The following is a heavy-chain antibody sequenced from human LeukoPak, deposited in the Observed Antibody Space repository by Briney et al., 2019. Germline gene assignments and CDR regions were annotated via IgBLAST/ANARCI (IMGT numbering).Heavy chain of an antibody. J-gene: IGHJ4*02. D-gene: IGHD4-17*01. CDR2: INHSGST. CDR1: GGSFSGYY. Sequence: PSETLSLTCAVYGGSFSGYYWSWIRQPPGKGLEWIGEINHSGSTNYNPSLKSRVTISVDTSKNQFSLKLSSVTAADTAVYYCARGRTVTTVIGDFDYWGQGTLVTVSS. CDR3: ARGRTVTTVIGDFDY. V-gene: IGHV4-34*01.